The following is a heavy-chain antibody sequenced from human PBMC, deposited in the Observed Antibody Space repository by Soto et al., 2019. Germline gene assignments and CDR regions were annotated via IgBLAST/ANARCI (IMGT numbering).Heavy chain of an antibody. D-gene: IGHD4-17*01. CDR3: ARQARGRTGEAFDI. V-gene: IGHV4-39*01. J-gene: IGHJ3*02. Sequence: QLQLQESGPGLVKPSETLSLTCTVSGGSISSSSYYWGWIRQPPGKGLEWIGSIYYSGSTYYNPSLKSRVTISIDTSKNQFSLKLSSVTAADTAVYYCARQARGRTGEAFDIWGQGTMVTVSS. CDR2: IYYSGST. CDR1: GGSISSSSYY.